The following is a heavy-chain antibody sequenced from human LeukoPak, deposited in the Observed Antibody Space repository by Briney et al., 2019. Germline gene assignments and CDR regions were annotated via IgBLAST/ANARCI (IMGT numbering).Heavy chain of an antibody. D-gene: IGHD5-12*01. V-gene: IGHV1-18*01. CDR1: GYTFTSYD. Sequence: ASVTVSCKASGYTFTSYDISWVRQPPRRGLEWMGWISAYNGNTNYAQKLQGRVSMTTDTSTSTAYMELRSLRSDDTAFYYCARGGTKGYWGQGTLVTVSS. J-gene: IGHJ4*02. CDR2: ISAYNGNT. CDR3: ARGGTKGY.